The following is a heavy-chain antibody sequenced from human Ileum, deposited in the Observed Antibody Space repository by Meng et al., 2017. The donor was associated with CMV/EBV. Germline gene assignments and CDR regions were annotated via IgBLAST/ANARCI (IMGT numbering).Heavy chain of an antibody. CDR2: INHSGST. V-gene: IGHV4-34*01. J-gene: IGHJ4*02. Sequence: LTCAVYGGSFSDYYWTWIRQPPGKGLEWIGEINHSGSTNYNPPLKSRVTISVDTSKNQFSLNLRSLTAADTAVYYCARGSVVTPLDYWGQGTLVTVSS. CDR1: GGSFSDYY. CDR3: ARGSVVTPLDY. D-gene: IGHD4-23*01.